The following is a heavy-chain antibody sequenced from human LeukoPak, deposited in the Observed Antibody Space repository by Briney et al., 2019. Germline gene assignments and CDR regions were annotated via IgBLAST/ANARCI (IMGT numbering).Heavy chain of an antibody. D-gene: IGHD3-22*01. J-gene: IGHJ4*02. Sequence: ASVKVSCKASGYTFTSYCISWVRQAPGQGLEWMGWISAYNGNTNYAQKLQGRVTMTTDTSTSTAYMELRSLRSDDTAVYYCARREGDYYDSSGSYYWGQGTLVTVSS. CDR2: ISAYNGNT. CDR1: GYTFTSYC. CDR3: ARREGDYYDSSGSYY. V-gene: IGHV1-18*01.